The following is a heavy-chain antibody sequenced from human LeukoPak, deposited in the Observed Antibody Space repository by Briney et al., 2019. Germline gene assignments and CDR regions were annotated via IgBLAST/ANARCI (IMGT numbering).Heavy chain of an antibody. D-gene: IGHD3-3*01. CDR2: ISGSGGGT. V-gene: IGHV3-23*01. CDR1: GFTFSTYA. Sequence: PGGSLKLSCAASGFTFSTYAMSWVRQTAGKGLEWVSLISGSGGGTYYADSVKGRFTISRDNSKNTLYLQMNSLRAEDTAVYYCAKDGGLYYDFWSGYYGDFWGQGTLVTVSS. J-gene: IGHJ4*02. CDR3: AKDGGLYYDFWSGYYGDF.